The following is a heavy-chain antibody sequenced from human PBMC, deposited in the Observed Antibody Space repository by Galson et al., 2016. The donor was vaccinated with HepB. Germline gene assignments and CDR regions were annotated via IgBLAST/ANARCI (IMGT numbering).Heavy chain of an antibody. J-gene: IGHJ4*02. CDR2: IYHGDSDT. CDR1: GSRFISYW. CDR3: ARSLGDPDPPTFDY. Sequence: QSGAEVTKPGESLKISCKGSGSRFISYWIGWVRQLPGKGLEWMGIIYHGDSDTRYSPSFQGQVTISADKSINTPYLQWGNLKATDTAMFYCARSLGDPDPPTFDYWGQGTLVTVSS. V-gene: IGHV5-51*01. D-gene: IGHD4-17*01.